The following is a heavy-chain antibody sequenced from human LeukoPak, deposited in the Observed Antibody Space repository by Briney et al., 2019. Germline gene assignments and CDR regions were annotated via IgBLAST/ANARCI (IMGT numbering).Heavy chain of an antibody. V-gene: IGHV3-48*03. CDR2: ISSSGSTI. CDR3: ARTGNHRWFDP. D-gene: IGHD1-14*01. Sequence: GGSLRLSCAASGFTFSSYEMNWVRQAPGKGLEWVSYISSSGSTIYYADSVKGRFTISRDNAKNSLYLQMNSLRAEDTAVYYCARTGNHRWFDPRGQGTLVTVSS. J-gene: IGHJ5*02. CDR1: GFTFSSYE.